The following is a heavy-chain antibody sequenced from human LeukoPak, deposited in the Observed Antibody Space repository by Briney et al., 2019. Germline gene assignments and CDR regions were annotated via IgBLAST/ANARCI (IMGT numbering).Heavy chain of an antibody. V-gene: IGHV4-30-2*01. CDR2: IYHSGST. CDR3: ARGCSSTSCVYGMDV. J-gene: IGHJ6*02. D-gene: IGHD2-2*01. CDR1: GGSISSGGYS. Sequence: SQTLFLTCAVSGGSISSGGYSWSWIRQPPGKGLEWIGYIYHSGSTYYNPSLKSRVTISVDRSKNQFSLKLSSVTAADTAVYYCARGCSSTSCVYGMDVWGQGTTVTVSS.